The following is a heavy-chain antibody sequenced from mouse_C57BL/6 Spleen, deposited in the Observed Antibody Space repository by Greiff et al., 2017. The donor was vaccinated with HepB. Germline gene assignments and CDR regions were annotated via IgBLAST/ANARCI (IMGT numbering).Heavy chain of an antibody. V-gene: IGHV14-3*01. D-gene: IGHD1-1*01. CDR3: ARGGFTTVVESYFDY. Sequence: EVKLEESVAELVRPGASVKLSCTASGFNIKNTYMHWVKQRPEQGLEWIGRIDPANGNTKYAPKFQGKATITADTSSNTAYLQLSSLTSEDTAIYYCARGGFTTVVESYFDYWGQGTTLTVSS. CDR1: GFNIKNTY. J-gene: IGHJ2*01. CDR2: IDPANGNT.